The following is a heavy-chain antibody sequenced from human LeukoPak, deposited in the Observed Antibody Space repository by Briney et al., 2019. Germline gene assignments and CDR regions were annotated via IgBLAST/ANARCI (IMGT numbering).Heavy chain of an antibody. CDR3: ATENDYGDSYFDY. J-gene: IGHJ4*02. V-gene: IGHV4-59*01. CDR1: GGSISSYY. CDR2: IYYSGST. D-gene: IGHD4-17*01. Sequence: PSETLSLTCTVSGGSISSYYWSWIRQPPGKGLEWIGYIYYSGSTNYNPSLKSRVTISVDTSKNQFSLKLSSVTAADTAVYYCATENDYGDSYFDYWGQGTLVTVSS.